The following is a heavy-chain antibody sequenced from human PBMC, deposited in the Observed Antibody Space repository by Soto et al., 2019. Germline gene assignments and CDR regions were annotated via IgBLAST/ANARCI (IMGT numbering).Heavy chain of an antibody. CDR1: GFTFDNFG. J-gene: IGHJ5*02. D-gene: IGHD3-3*01. CDR2: ISGSGGGT. CDR3: AKDRVFWGGGGYYVS. Sequence: PGGSLRRSCEASGFTFDNFGMSWVRQSPLKGLEWVSGISGSGGGTSYADSVKGRCTISRDNSKNMLFLQMNSLRADDTALYYCAKDRVFWGGGGYYVSWAQATRVTVSS. V-gene: IGHV3-23*01.